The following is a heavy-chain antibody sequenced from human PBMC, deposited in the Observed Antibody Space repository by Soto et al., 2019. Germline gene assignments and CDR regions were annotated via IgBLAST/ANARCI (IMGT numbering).Heavy chain of an antibody. D-gene: IGHD3-9*01. CDR1: GGSFSGYY. CDR2: INHSGST. CDR3: AREYYDILTGVPLVYPYYYYYMDG. Sequence: SETLSLTCAVYGGSFSGYYWSWIRQPPGKGLEWIGEINHSGSTNYNPSLKSRVTISVDTSKNQFSLKLSSVTAADTAVYYCAREYYDILTGVPLVYPYYYYYMDGWGKGTTVTVSS. V-gene: IGHV4-34*01. J-gene: IGHJ6*03.